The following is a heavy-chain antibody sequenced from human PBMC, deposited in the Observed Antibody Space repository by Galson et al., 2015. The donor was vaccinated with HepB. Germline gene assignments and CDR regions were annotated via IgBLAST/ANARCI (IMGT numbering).Heavy chain of an antibody. V-gene: IGHV3-15*01. D-gene: IGHD5-12*01. CDR1: GFTFSNAW. CDR2: IKSKTDGGTT. CDR3: TIDSGYDVSLSYYFDY. Sequence: SLRLSCAASGFTFSNAWMSWVRQAPGKGLEWVGRIKSKTDGGTTDYAAPVKGRFTISRDDSKNTLYLQMNSLKTEDTAVYYCTIDSGYDVSLSYYFDYWGQGTLVTVSS. J-gene: IGHJ4*02.